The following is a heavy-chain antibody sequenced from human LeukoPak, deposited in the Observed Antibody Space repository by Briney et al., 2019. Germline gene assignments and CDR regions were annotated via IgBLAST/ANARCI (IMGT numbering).Heavy chain of an antibody. D-gene: IGHD1-1*01. Sequence: GGSLRLSYAASGFTFSSYAMHWVRQAPGKGLEWVAVISYDGSNKYYADSVKGRFTISRDNSKNTLYLQMNSLRAEDTAVYYCARDRVPKWGQGTLVTVSS. CDR1: GFTFSSYA. CDR2: ISYDGSNK. J-gene: IGHJ4*02. V-gene: IGHV3-30*04. CDR3: ARDRVPK.